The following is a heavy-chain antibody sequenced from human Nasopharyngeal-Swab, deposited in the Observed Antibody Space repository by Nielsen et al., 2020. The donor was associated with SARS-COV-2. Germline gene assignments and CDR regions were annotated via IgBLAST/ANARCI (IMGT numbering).Heavy chain of an antibody. D-gene: IGHD3-22*01. CDR3: ARGVGYDSSGYIPWY. CDR1: GFTFSDYY. CDR2: ISSSSSYT. Sequence: GESLKISCAASGFTFSDYYMSWIRQAPGKGLEWVSYISSSSSYTNYADSVKGRFTISRDNAKNSLYLQMNSLRAEDTAVYYCARGVGYDSSGYIPWYWGQGTLVTVSS. J-gene: IGHJ4*02. V-gene: IGHV3-11*05.